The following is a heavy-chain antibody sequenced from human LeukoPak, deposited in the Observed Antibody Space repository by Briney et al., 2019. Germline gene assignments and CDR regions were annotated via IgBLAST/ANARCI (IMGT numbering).Heavy chain of an antibody. CDR3: ARDTVGVTDY. CDR1: GFTFGDHA. V-gene: IGHV3-49*04. Sequence: GGSLRLSCTASGFTFGDHAMSWVRQAPGKGLEWVGIIRSKAYGGTTEYAASVKGRFTISRDDSKSIAYLQMNSLRAEDTALYYCARDTVGVTDYWGQGTLVTVSS. CDR2: IRSKAYGGTT. J-gene: IGHJ4*02. D-gene: IGHD1-26*01.